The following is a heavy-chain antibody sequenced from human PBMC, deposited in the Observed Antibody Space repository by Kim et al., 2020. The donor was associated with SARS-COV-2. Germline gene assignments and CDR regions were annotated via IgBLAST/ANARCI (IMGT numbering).Heavy chain of an antibody. CDR3: TTGLSGYDYFDY. Sequence: GGSLRLSCAASGFTFSNAWMSWVRQAPGKGLEWVGRIKSKTDGGTTDYAAPVKGRFTISRDDSKNTLYLQMNSLKTEDTAVYYCTTGLSGYDYFDYWGQGTLVTVSS. J-gene: IGHJ4*02. CDR2: IKSKTDGGTT. D-gene: IGHD5-12*01. CDR1: GFTFSNAW. V-gene: IGHV3-15*01.